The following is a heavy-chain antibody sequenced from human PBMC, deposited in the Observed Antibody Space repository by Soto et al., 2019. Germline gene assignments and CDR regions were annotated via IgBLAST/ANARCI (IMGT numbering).Heavy chain of an antibody. D-gene: IGHD6-6*01. CDR2: IIPTFGTA. CDR3: ASRNPSSSWAGMDV. CDR1: GGTFSSYA. J-gene: IGHJ6*02. Sequence: GASVKVSCKASGGTFSSYAISWVRQAPGQGLEWLGGIIPTFGTANYAQKYQGRVTMTADESTSTAYMEMSSLRAEDTAVYYCASRNPSSSWAGMDVWGQRTTVTVSS. V-gene: IGHV1-69*13.